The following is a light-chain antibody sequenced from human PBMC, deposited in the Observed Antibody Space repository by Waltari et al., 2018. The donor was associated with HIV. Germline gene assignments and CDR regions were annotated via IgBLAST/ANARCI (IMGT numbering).Light chain of an antibody. V-gene: IGLV1-44*01. CDR3: AAWHDSLNGSWV. Sequence: QSVLTQPPSASGTPGQRVTISCSGSSSTIGRNTVNWYQQLPGTAPKLLIYTNSQRPSGVPDLFAGAKSGTSASLAISGLQSEDESDYYCAAWHDSLNGSWVFGGGTKLTVL. CDR1: SSTIGRNT. J-gene: IGLJ3*02. CDR2: TNS.